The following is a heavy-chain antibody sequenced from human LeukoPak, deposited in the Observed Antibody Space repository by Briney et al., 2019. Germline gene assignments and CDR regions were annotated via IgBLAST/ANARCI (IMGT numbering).Heavy chain of an antibody. CDR1: GGSFSGYY. D-gene: IGHD3-10*01. CDR2: INHSGST. CDR3: ARRRGRKFGERFYYYHYMDV. V-gene: IGHV4-34*01. J-gene: IGHJ6*03. Sequence: SETLSLTCAVYGGSFSGYYWNWIRQPPGKGLEWIGEINHSGSTNNNPFLKSRVTISVDTSKDQFSLKLSSVTAADTAVYYCARRRGRKFGERFYYYHYMDVWGKGTTVTVSS.